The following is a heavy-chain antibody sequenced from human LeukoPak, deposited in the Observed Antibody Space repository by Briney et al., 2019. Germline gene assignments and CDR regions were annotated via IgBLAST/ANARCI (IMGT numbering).Heavy chain of an antibody. CDR2: INHSGST. Sequence: SETLSLTCAVYGGSFSGYYWSWIRQPPGKGLEWIGEINHSGSTYYNPSLKSRVTISVDTSKNQFSLKLSSVTAADTAVYYCAREIPGYSSSWYFDYWGQGTLVTVSS. CDR3: AREIPGYSSSWYFDY. V-gene: IGHV4-34*01. CDR1: GGSFSGYY. J-gene: IGHJ4*02. D-gene: IGHD6-13*01.